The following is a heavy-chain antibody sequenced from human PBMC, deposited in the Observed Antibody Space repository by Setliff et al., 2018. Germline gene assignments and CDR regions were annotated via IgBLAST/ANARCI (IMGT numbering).Heavy chain of an antibody. CDR3: ARDRVVVLAGRRGFYFDY. V-gene: IGHV4-4*07. CDR1: GVSISSRY. D-gene: IGHD2-15*01. J-gene: IGHJ4*02. Sequence: SETLSLTCTVSGVSISSRYWGWIRQPAGKGLEWLGQIYTSWRTNYNPSLKGRATLSIDASKRQFSLKLTSVTAADTAVYYCARDRVVVLAGRRGFYFDYWGQGTRVTVSS. CDR2: IYTSWRT.